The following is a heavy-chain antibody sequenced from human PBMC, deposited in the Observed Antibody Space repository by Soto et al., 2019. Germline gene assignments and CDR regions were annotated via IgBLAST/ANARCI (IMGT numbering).Heavy chain of an antibody. CDR1: GFTFSNYW. CDR2: IDHDGST. CDR3: VRDSNGEY. Sequence: EVQLVESGGGLVQPGGSLRLSCAASGFTFSNYWMHWVRQAPGKGLACVARIDHDGSTDYAGSVRGRFTVSRDNAESMLYLQMNSLRDDDTALYYCVRDSNGEYWGQGTLVTVS. V-gene: IGHV3-74*01. J-gene: IGHJ4*02. D-gene: IGHD7-27*01.